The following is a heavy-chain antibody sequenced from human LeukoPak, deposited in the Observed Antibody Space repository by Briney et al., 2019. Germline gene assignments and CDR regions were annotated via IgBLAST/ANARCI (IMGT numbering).Heavy chain of an antibody. D-gene: IGHD6-13*01. V-gene: IGHV3-48*03. CDR2: ISSSGSTI. J-gene: IGHJ4*02. CDR3: ARAYSSSWGGGFDY. Sequence: GGSLRLSCAASGSTFSSYEMNWVRQAPGKGLEWVSYISSSGSTIYYADSVKGRFTISRDNAKNSLYLQMNSLRAEDTAVYYCARAYSSSWGGGFDYWGQGTLVTVSS. CDR1: GSTFSSYE.